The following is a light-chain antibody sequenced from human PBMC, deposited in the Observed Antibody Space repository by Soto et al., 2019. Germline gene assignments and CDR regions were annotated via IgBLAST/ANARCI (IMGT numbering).Light chain of an antibody. Sequence: QSVLTQPPSVSAAPGQKVTISCSGSSSNIGGNPVSWYQQLPGTAPKLLIYDDNKRPSGIPDRFSGSKSGTSATLGITGFQTGDEADYYCQSYDSTLSARYVFGTGTKVTVL. CDR2: DDN. CDR3: QSYDSTLSARYV. CDR1: SSNIGGNP. J-gene: IGLJ1*01. V-gene: IGLV1-51*01.